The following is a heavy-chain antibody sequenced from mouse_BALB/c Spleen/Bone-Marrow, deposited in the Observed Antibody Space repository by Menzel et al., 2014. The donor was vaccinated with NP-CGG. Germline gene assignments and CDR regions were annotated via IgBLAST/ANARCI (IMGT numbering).Heavy chain of an antibody. CDR1: GYTFTSYY. J-gene: IGHJ2*01. CDR2: INPSNGGT. V-gene: IGHV1S81*02. CDR3: TRWYYGNYFDY. D-gene: IGHD2-1*01. Sequence: VQLQQSGAELVKPGASVKLSCKASGYTFTSYYMYWVKQRPGQGLEWIGEINPSNGGTNFNEKFKSKATLTVDKSSSTAYMKLSSLKSEDSAVYYSTRWYYGNYFDYWGQGTTLTVSS.